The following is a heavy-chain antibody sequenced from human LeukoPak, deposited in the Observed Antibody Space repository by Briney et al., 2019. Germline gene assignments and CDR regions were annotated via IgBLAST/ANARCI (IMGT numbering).Heavy chain of an antibody. J-gene: IGHJ6*04. D-gene: IGHD3-9*01. CDR3: ARGYYDILTGSYYYGMDV. CDR2: IWYDGSNK. Sequence: GGSLRLSCAASGFTFSSYGMHWVRQAPGKGLEWVAVIWYDGSNKYYADSVKGRFTISRDNSKNTLYLQMNSLRAEDTAVYYCARGYYDILTGSYYYGMDVWGKGTTVTVPS. V-gene: IGHV3-33*01. CDR1: GFTFSSYG.